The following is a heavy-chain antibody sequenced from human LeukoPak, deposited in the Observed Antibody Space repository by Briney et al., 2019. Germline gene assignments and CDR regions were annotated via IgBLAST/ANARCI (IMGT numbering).Heavy chain of an antibody. CDR2: IYYSGST. V-gene: IGHV4-59*01. CDR1: GDSISTYY. CDR3: ARYRTSASCYTDAFDI. D-gene: IGHD2-2*02. Sequence: PSETLSLTCTVSGDSISTYYWSWIRQPPGKGLEWLGYIYYSGSTKYNPSLKSRVTISVDTSKNQFSLKLRSVTAADTAVYYCARYRTSASCYTDAFDIWGQGTMVTVSS. J-gene: IGHJ3*02.